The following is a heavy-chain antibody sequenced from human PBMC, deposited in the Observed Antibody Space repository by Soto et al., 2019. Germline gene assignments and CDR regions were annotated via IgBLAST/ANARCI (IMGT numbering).Heavy chain of an antibody. D-gene: IGHD2-2*01. J-gene: IGHJ4*02. V-gene: IGHV3-30*19. CDR3: VRELGFSSTWPAY. CDR2: SSFDGSDA. Sequence: QVQLVESGGGVVQPGTSLRLSCSTSGFSLSSYGMHWVRQAPGKGLEWVADSSFDGSDAHYADSVKGRFTISRGRSTLYLQMNSLSGDETATYFCVRELGFSSTWPAYWGQGTLVTVSS. CDR1: GFSLSSYG.